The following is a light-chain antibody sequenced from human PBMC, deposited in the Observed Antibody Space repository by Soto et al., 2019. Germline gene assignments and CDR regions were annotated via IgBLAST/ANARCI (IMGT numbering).Light chain of an antibody. J-gene: IGKJ3*01. V-gene: IGKV1-39*01. CDR2: AAS. CDR1: QSISSY. Sequence: IQMTRSPSSLSASVGDRVTITCRASQSISSYLNWYQQKPGKAPKLLIYAASSLQSGVPSRLRGTGSWTDVALAISSLQPEDFATHYCQQSYSTQRTVGPGTKVDIK. CDR3: QQSYSTQRT.